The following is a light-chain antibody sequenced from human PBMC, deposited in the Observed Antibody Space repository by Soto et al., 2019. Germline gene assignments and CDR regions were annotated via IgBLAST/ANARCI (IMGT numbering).Light chain of an antibody. Sequence: DIQMTQSPSSLSASVRDRVTITCRASQSISSYLNWYQQKPGKAPKLLIYAASSLQSGVPSRFSGSGSGTDFNLSVSSLQPDDLATYFCQQSYSTPQTFGQGNKVEVK. J-gene: IGKJ1*01. V-gene: IGKV1-39*01. CDR2: AAS. CDR3: QQSYSTPQT. CDR1: QSISSY.